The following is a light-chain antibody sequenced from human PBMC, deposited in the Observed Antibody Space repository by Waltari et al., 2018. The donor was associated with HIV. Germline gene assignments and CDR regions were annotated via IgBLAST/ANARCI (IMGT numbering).Light chain of an antibody. V-gene: IGLV1-44*01. CDR2: TDN. CDR1: SSNIGSNT. Sequence: QSVLTQPPSASGTPGQRVSISCSGSSSNIGSNTVNWYQQLPGTAPKLLIYTDNQRPSVVPDRFSGSKSDTSASLAISGLQSEDEADYYCSTWDDGLDGPVFGGGTKLTVL. CDR3: STWDDGLDGPV. J-gene: IGLJ3*02.